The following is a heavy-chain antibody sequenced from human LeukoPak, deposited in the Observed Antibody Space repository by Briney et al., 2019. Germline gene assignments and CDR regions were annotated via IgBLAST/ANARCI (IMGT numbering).Heavy chain of an antibody. D-gene: IGHD6-13*01. J-gene: IGHJ6*02. Sequence: SETLSLTCAVYGGSFSGYYWSWIRQPPGKGLEWIWEINHSGSTNYNPSLKSRVTISVDTSKNQFSLKLSSVTAADTAVYYCARDMTLDRIAASYGMDVWGQGTTVTVSS. V-gene: IGHV4-34*01. CDR2: INHSGST. CDR1: GGSFSGYY. CDR3: ARDMTLDRIAASYGMDV.